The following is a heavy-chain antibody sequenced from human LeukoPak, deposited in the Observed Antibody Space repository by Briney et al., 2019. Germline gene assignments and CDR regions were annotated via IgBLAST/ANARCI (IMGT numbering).Heavy chain of an antibody. D-gene: IGHD3-22*01. CDR3: ARHANTYYYDSSGYSPDPYYFDY. CDR1: GYSFSNYW. J-gene: IGHJ4*02. Sequence: GESLKISCKGSGYSFSNYWIGWVRQMPGKGLEWMGIIYPDDSDTRFSPSFQGQVTISADKSITTAYLQWSSLKASDTAMYYCARHANTYYYDSSGYSPDPYYFDYWGQGTLVTVSS. V-gene: IGHV5-51*01. CDR2: IYPDDSDT.